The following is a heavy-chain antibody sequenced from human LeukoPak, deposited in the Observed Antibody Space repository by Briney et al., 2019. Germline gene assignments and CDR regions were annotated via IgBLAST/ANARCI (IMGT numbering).Heavy chain of an antibody. V-gene: IGHV3-21*01. Sequence: GGSLRLSCAGSGFAFSSYSMNWVRQAPGKGLEWVSSISSSSSYIYYADSVNGRFTISRDNAKNSLYLQMNSLRAEDTAVYYCARSRTEMQKLVPFDYWGQGTLVTVSS. CDR3: ARSRTEMQKLVPFDY. D-gene: IGHD6-13*01. J-gene: IGHJ4*02. CDR2: ISSSSSYI. CDR1: GFAFSSYS.